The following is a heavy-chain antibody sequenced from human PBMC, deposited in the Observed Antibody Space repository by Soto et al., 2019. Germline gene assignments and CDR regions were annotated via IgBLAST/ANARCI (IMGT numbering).Heavy chain of an antibody. CDR3: AKSRREGVSAFDY. J-gene: IGHJ4*02. D-gene: IGHD3-10*01. V-gene: IGHV3-15*01. Sequence: PGGSLRLSCAASGFTFSNAWMSWVRQAPGKGLEWVGRIKSKTDDGTTDYAAPVKGRFSISRDDSKNMLYLQMNSLKTEDTAVYYCAKSRREGVSAFDYCGQGTLVTVSS. CDR2: IKSKTDDGTT. CDR1: GFTFSNAW.